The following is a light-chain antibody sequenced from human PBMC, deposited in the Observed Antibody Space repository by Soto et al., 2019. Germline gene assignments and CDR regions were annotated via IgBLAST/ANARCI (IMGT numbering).Light chain of an antibody. CDR1: SSNVGSNY. V-gene: IGLV1-47*01. CDR2: RNN. Sequence: QSVLTQPPSASGAPGQRVTISCSGSSSNVGSNYLYWYQQLPGTAPKLLIYRNNQRPSGVPDRFSGSKSGTSASLAISGLRSEDEAYYYCTAWDDSLRGRVFGGGTKVTVL. J-gene: IGLJ6*01. CDR3: TAWDDSLRGRV.